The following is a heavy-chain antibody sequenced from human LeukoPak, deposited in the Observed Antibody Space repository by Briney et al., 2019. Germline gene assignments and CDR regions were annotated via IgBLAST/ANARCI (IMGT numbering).Heavy chain of an antibody. Sequence: TGGSLRLSRAASGFTVSSNYMSWVRQAPGKGLEWVSVIYSGGSTYYADSVKGRFTISRDNSKNTLYLQMNSLRAEDTAVYYCARAGNGRFDPWGQGTLVTVSS. CDR2: IYSGGST. CDR1: GFTVSSNY. CDR3: ARAGNGRFDP. D-gene: IGHD4-23*01. V-gene: IGHV3-53*01. J-gene: IGHJ5*02.